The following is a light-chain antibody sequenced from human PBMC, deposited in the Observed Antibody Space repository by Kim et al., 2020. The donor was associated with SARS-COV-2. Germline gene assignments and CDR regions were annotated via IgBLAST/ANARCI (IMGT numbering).Light chain of an antibody. J-gene: IGKJ4*01. CDR3: QHYGGSPRVT. CDR2: DAY. CDR1: QTVDSSN. Sequence: EIVLTQSPGTLSLSPGERDTLSCRASQTVDSSNLAWYQQKPGQAPRLLMSDAYNRATGIPERFSGSGSGTDFTLTISRLEPEDFVVYYCQHYGGSPRVTFGGGTKVDIK. V-gene: IGKV3-20*01.